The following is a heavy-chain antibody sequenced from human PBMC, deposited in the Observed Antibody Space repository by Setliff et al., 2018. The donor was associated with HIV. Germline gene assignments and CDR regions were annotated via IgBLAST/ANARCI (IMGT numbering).Heavy chain of an antibody. V-gene: IGHV1-69*13. J-gene: IGHJ6*03. CDR1: GGPFTSA. Sequence: SVKVSCKASGGPFTSAFNWVRQVPGQGLEWMGGIIPIFGTANYAQNFGGRVTITADQSTTTSYLQLNSLRFEDTAIYYCASDSPAARFEELEDHYYYFMDVWGKGTTVTV. D-gene: IGHD3-10*01. CDR2: IIPIFGTA. CDR3: ASDSPAARFEELEDHYYYFMDV.